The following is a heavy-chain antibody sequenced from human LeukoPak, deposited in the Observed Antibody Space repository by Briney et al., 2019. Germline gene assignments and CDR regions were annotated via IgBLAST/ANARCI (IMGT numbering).Heavy chain of an antibody. D-gene: IGHD5-18*01. V-gene: IGHV1-3*01. Sequence: GASVKVSCKASGYTFTNYAVHWVRQAPGQRLEWMGWINAGNGNTEYSQNFQDRVTITRDTSATTAYMELSSLRSEDTAVYYCARGYSYGHDYWGQGTLVTVSS. CDR1: GYTFTNYA. J-gene: IGHJ4*02. CDR3: ARGYSYGHDY. CDR2: INAGNGNT.